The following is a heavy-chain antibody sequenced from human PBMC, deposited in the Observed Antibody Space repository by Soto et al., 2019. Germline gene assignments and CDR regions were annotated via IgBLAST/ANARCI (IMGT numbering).Heavy chain of an antibody. Sequence: PGGSLRLSCAASGFTFSSYAMSWVRQAPGKGLEWVSAISGSGGSTYYADSVKGRFTISRDNSKNTLYLQMNSLRAEDTAVYYCANPLTVGSSWNRYYYYGMDVWGQGTTVTVSS. V-gene: IGHV3-23*01. CDR3: ANPLTVGSSWNRYYYYGMDV. CDR1: GFTFSSYA. CDR2: ISGSGGST. D-gene: IGHD6-13*01. J-gene: IGHJ6*02.